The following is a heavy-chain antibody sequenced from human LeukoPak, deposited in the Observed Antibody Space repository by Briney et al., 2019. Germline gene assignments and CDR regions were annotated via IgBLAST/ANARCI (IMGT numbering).Heavy chain of an antibody. Sequence: TVGSLRLSCAASGFTFNNYAMSRVRQAPGEGRGWVSALSASGGTTYYADSVKGRFTISRDNSENTLYLQMNSLRAEDTAVYYCAREPREYCSRIACPNWFESWGQGTLVTVSS. CDR1: GFTFNNYA. D-gene: IGHD2-2*01. V-gene: IGHV3-23*01. CDR3: AREPREYCSRIACPNWFES. J-gene: IGHJ5*01. CDR2: LSASGGTT.